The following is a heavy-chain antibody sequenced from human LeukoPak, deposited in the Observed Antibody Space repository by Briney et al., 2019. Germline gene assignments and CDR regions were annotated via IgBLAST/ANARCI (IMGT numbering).Heavy chain of an antibody. CDR2: ISHDEKNK. Sequence: GGSLRLSCAASGFSFSGYAMHWVRRTPGKGLEWVAVISHDEKNKFYAESVKGRFTISRDNSKDTLFLEMNSLRPEDTAFYYCATTFRGVIITRLDYWGQGTLVTVSS. CDR3: ATTFRGVIITRLDY. CDR1: GFSFSGYA. J-gene: IGHJ4*02. V-gene: IGHV3-30*04. D-gene: IGHD3-10*01.